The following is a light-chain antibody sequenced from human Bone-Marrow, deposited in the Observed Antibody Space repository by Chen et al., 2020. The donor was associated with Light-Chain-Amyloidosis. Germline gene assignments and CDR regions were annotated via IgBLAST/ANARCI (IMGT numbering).Light chain of an antibody. Sequence: EIVLTQSPGTLSLSPGEGANLSCRASPTISSNYLTWYQQKFGQAPRLLIYGSSSRSNGSPDRFTGSGSGTEFTLTINRLEPEEFAMYYSQQYGTSPRAFGGGTKVEIK. V-gene: IGKV3-20*01. CDR1: PTISSNY. CDR3: QQYGTSPRA. J-gene: IGKJ4*01. CDR2: GSS.